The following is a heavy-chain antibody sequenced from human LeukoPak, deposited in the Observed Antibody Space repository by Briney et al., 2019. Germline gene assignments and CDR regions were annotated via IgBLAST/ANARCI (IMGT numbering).Heavy chain of an antibody. J-gene: IGHJ6*02. CDR1: GGSISSYY. V-gene: IGHV4-59*12. D-gene: IGHD2-2*01. CDR3: ARADIVVVPAAPAVYGMDV. Sequence: SETLSLTCTVSGGSISSYYWSWIRQPPGKGLEWIGYIYYSGSAKYNPSLKSRVTISVDTSKNQFSLKLSSVTAADTAVYYCARADIVVVPAAPAVYGMDVWGQGTTVTVSS. CDR2: IYYSGSA.